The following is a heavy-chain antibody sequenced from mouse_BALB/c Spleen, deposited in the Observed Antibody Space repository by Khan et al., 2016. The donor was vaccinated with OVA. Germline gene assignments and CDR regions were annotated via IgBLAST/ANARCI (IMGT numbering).Heavy chain of an antibody. CDR2: IDPFSGGT. Sequence: EVQLQQSGPELMKPGASVKISCKASGYSFTNYYIHWVIQSHGKSLEWIGYIDPFSGGTTYNQKFKGKATLTVDKSSSTAYIHLSNLTSEDSAVYDCTRHGFVAWFTYWGQGTLVTVSA. CDR1: GYSFTNYY. CDR3: TRHGFVAWFTY. V-gene: IGHV1S135*01. J-gene: IGHJ3*01.